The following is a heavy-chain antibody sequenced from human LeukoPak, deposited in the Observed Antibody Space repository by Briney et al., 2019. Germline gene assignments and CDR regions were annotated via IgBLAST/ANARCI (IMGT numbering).Heavy chain of an antibody. V-gene: IGHV1-18*01. J-gene: IGHJ5*02. CDR1: GYTFTSYG. CDR2: ISAYNGNT. D-gene: IGHD2-15*01. Sequence: ASVKVSCKASGYTFTSYGISWVRQAPGQGLEWMGWISAYNGNTDYPQKVQGRVTMTTDTSTSTAYMELRSLRLDDTAVYYCARGGVGHCSGGSCPTSWFDPWGQGTLVTVSS. CDR3: ARGGVGHCSGGSCPTSWFDP.